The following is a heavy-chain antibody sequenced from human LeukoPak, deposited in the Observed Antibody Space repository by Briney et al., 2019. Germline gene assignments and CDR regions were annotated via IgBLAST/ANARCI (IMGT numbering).Heavy chain of an antibody. Sequence: SETLSLTCTVSGGSISSSSYYWGWIRQPPGKGLEWIGSIYYSGSTYYNPSLKSRVTISVDTSKNQFSLKLSSVTAADTAVYYCARGNYYGSGSADYWGRGTLVTVSS. CDR1: GGSISSSSYY. CDR3: ARGNYYGSGSADY. CDR2: IYYSGST. J-gene: IGHJ4*02. V-gene: IGHV4-39*07. D-gene: IGHD3-10*01.